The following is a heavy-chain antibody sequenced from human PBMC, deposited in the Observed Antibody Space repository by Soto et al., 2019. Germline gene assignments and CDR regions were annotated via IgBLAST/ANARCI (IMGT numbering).Heavy chain of an antibody. CDR2: ISGSGGST. CDR1: GFTFSSYA. Sequence: EVQLLESGGGLVQPGGSLRLSCAASGFTFSSYAMSWVRQAPGKGLEWVSAISGSGGSTYYADSVKGRFTISRDNSKNTLYLQRNRLRAEDTAVYYCAKPALGYSSGWLTLLDYWGQGTLVTVSS. J-gene: IGHJ4*02. V-gene: IGHV3-23*01. D-gene: IGHD6-19*01. CDR3: AKPALGYSSGWLTLLDY.